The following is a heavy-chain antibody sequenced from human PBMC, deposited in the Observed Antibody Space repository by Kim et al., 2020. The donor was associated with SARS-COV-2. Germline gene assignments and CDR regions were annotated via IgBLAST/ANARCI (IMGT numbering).Heavy chain of an antibody. CDR2: IWYDGSNK. Sequence: GGSLRLSCAASGFTFSSYGMHWVRQAPGKGLEWVAVIWYDGSNKYYADSVKGRFTISRDNSKNTLYLQMNSLRAEDTAVYYCAKGGMAVAGLEFDYWGQGTLVTVSS. V-gene: IGHV3-33*06. CDR3: AKGGMAVAGLEFDY. CDR1: GFTFSSYG. J-gene: IGHJ4*02. D-gene: IGHD6-13*01.